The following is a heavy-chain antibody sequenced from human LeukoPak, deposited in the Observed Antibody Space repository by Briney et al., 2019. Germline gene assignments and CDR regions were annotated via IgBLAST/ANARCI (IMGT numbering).Heavy chain of an antibody. CDR2: IYYSGST. Sequence: SETLSLTCTVSGGSISSSSYYWGWIRQPPGKGLEWIGSIYYSGSTYYNPSLKSRVTRSVDTSKNQFSLKRSSLTAAEAVVYCCARSTKYYYYMDVWGKGTTVTVSS. D-gene: IGHD2-2*01. J-gene: IGHJ6*03. CDR3: ARSTKYYYYMDV. CDR1: GGSISSSSYY. V-gene: IGHV4-39*07.